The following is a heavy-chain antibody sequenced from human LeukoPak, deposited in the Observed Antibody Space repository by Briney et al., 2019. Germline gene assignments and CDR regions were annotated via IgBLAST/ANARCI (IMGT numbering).Heavy chain of an antibody. V-gene: IGHV1-69*05. Sequence: ASVIVSCKASGGTFSSYAISWVRQAPGQGLEWMGGIIPIFGTANYAQKFQGRVTITTDESTSTAYLELSSLRSEDTAVYYCASFTMVRGVIITPSYYYYMDVWGKGTTVTVSS. CDR3: ASFTMVRGVIITPSYYYYMDV. D-gene: IGHD3-10*01. J-gene: IGHJ6*03. CDR1: GGTFSSYA. CDR2: IIPIFGTA.